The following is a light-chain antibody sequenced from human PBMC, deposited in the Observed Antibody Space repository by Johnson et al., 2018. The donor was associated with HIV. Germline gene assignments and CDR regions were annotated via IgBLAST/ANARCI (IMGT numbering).Light chain of an antibody. CDR2: DNN. Sequence: QPVLTQPPSVSAAPGQKVTISCSGSTSNIGNNYVSWYQQLPGTAPKLLIYDNNKRPSGIPDRFSGSKSGTSATLGITVLQTGDEADYYCGTWDTSLGAQYVFGSGTKVTVL. CDR1: TSNIGNNY. V-gene: IGLV1-51*01. J-gene: IGLJ1*01. CDR3: GTWDTSLGAQYV.